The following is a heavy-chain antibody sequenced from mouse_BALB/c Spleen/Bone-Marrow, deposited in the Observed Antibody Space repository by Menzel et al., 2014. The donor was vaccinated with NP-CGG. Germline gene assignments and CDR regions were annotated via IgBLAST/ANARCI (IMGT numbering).Heavy chain of an antibody. D-gene: IGHD1-1*01. J-gene: IGHJ2*01. CDR2: IYPGDGDT. CDR1: GYAFSSSW. Sequence: VQLKQFGSELVRPGSSVKISCKASGYAFSSSWMNWVKQRPGQGLEWIGQIYPGDGDTNYNGKFKGKATLTADKSSSTAYMQLSSLTSEDSAVYFCARRGYYGSSYYFKYRGQGSTLTVSS. V-gene: IGHV1-80*01. CDR3: ARRGYYGSSYYFKY.